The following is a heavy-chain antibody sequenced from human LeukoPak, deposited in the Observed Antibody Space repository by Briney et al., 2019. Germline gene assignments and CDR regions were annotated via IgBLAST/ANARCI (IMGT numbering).Heavy chain of an antibody. J-gene: IGHJ3*02. CDR3: ARGRGHRDGYNSFLRGTRIDAFDI. CDR2: ISSSSSTI. Sequence: EGSLRLSCAASGFTFSSYSMNWVRQAPGKGLEWVSYISSSSSTIYYADSVKGRFTISRDNAKNSLYLQMNSLRAEDTAVYYCARGRGHRDGYNSFLRGTRIDAFDIWGQGTMVTVSS. D-gene: IGHD5-24*01. V-gene: IGHV3-48*01. CDR1: GFTFSSYS.